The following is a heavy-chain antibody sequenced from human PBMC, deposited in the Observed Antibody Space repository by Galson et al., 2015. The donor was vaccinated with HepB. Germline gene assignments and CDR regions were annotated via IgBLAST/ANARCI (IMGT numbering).Heavy chain of an antibody. CDR3: ARPVGATGAFDI. V-gene: IGHV3-64*01. D-gene: IGHD1-26*01. CDR2: ISSNGGST. CDR1: GFTFSSYA. J-gene: IGHJ3*02. Sequence: SLRLSCAASGFTFSSYAMHWVRQAPGKGLEYVSAISSNGGSTYYANSVKGRFTISRDNSKNTLYLQMGSLRAGDMAVYYCARPVGATGAFDIWGQGTMVTVSS.